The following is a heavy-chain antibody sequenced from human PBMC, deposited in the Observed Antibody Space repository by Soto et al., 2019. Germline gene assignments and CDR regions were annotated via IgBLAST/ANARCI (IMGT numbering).Heavy chain of an antibody. CDR1: GGSLSGSY. D-gene: IGHD2-15*01. J-gene: IGHJ5*02. Sequence: ETLSLTCAVYGGSLSGSYWSWIRQTPEKGLEWIGTINHSGTINYNPSLRSRVTISIHTSKNEFSLRLTSVTAADTAVYYCATGGGFVESRMVWFDPWGQGTLVTVSS. CDR3: ATGGGFVESRMVWFDP. CDR2: INHSGTI. V-gene: IGHV4-34*01.